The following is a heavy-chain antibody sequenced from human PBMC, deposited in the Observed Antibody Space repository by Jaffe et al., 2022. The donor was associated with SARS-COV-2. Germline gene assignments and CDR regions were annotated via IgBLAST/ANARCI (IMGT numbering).Heavy chain of an antibody. CDR3: VKVTGNYDGGGDY. CDR1: GFTFNNYA. D-gene: IGHD3-3*01. J-gene: IGHJ4*02. CDR2: ISGGGGSV. Sequence: EVQLLESGGGLVQPGGSLRLSCAASGFTFNNYAMSWVRQAPGKGLEWVSGISGGGGSVYYADSVKGRLTISRDNSKNTLYLQMNSLRAEDTAVYYCVKVTGNYDGGGDYWGQGTLVTVSS. V-gene: IGHV3-23*01.